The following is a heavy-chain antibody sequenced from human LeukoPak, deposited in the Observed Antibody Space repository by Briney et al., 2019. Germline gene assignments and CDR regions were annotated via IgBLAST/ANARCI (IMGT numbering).Heavy chain of an antibody. Sequence: SETLSLTCAVSGVAISRGGYAWNWIRQPPGKGLEWIAYIYHSGTTYYNPSLKSRVTISVDTSKNQFSLKLSSVTAADTAVYYCARHEFTYYDSSGYVYWGQGTLVTVSS. CDR2: IYHSGTT. V-gene: IGHV4-30-2*03. D-gene: IGHD3-22*01. J-gene: IGHJ4*02. CDR3: ARHEFTYYDSSGYVY. CDR1: GVAISRGGYA.